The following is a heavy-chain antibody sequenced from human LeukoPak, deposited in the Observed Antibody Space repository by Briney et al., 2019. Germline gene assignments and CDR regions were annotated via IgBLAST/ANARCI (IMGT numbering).Heavy chain of an antibody. D-gene: IGHD2-2*03. CDR3: ARAAMGIVVVPAARQVVCWFDP. CDR1: GYTFTGYY. V-gene: IGHV1-2*02. CDR2: INPNSGGT. J-gene: IGHJ5*02. Sequence: GASVKVSCKASGYTFTGYYMHWVRQAPGQGLEWMGWINPNSGGTNYAQKFQGRVTMTRDTSISTAYMELSRLRSDDTAVYYSARAAMGIVVVPAARQVVCWFDPWGQGTLVTVSS.